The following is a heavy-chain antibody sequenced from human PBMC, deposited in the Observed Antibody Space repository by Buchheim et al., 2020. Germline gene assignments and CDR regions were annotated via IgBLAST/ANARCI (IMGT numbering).Heavy chain of an antibody. CDR3: AREPPVVRGVDYYYYGMDV. D-gene: IGHD3-10*01. J-gene: IGHJ6*02. Sequence: QVQLQESGPGLVKPSQTLSLTCTVSGGSISSGDYYWSWIRQPPGKGLEWIGYIYYSGSTYYNPSLKSRITISVDTSKNQFSLKLSSVTAADTAVYYCAREPPVVRGVDYYYYGMDVWGQGTT. CDR2: IYYSGST. CDR1: GGSISSGDYY. V-gene: IGHV4-30-4*01.